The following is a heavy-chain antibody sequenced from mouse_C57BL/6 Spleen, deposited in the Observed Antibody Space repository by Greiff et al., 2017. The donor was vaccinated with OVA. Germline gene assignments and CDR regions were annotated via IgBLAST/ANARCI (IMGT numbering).Heavy chain of an antibody. V-gene: IGHV1-15*01. D-gene: IGHD2-3*01. CDR2: IDPETGGT. Sequence: QVQLQQSGAELVRPGASVTLSCKASGYTFTDYEMHWVKQTPVHGLEWIGAIDPETGGTAYNQKFKGKAILTADKSSSTAYMELRSLTSEDSAVYYCTRGIYDGYLAWFAYWGQGTLVTVSA. CDR1: GYTFTDYE. J-gene: IGHJ3*01. CDR3: TRGIYDGYLAWFAY.